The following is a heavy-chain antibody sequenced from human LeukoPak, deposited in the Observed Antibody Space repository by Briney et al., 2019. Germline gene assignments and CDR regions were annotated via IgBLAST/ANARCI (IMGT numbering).Heavy chain of an antibody. CDR2: ISNNGGYT. Sequence: GGSLRLSCAASGFTFSSSAMSWVRQAPREGLEWVSAISNNGGYTYYADPVQGRFTISRDNSKSTLCLQMNSLRAEDTAVYYCAKQLGYCSDGSCYFPYWGQGTLVTVSS. CDR1: GFTFSSSA. J-gene: IGHJ4*02. V-gene: IGHV3-23*01. CDR3: AKQLGYCSDGSCYFPY. D-gene: IGHD2-15*01.